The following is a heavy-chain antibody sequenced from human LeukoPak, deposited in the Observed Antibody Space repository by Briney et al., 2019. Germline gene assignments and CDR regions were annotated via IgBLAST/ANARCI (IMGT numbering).Heavy chain of an antibody. Sequence: SETLSLTCAVYGGSFSGYYWSWIRQPPGKGLEGIGEINHSGSTNYNPSLKSRVTISVDTSKNQFSLKLSSVTAADTAVYYCASKSVVYDILTGYRGPSWFDPWGQGTLVTVSS. D-gene: IGHD3-9*01. CDR1: GGSFSGYY. J-gene: IGHJ5*02. CDR3: ASKSVVYDILTGYRGPSWFDP. V-gene: IGHV4-34*01. CDR2: INHSGST.